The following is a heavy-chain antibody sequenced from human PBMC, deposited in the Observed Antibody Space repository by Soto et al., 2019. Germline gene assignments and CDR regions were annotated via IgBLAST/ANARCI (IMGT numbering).Heavy chain of an antibody. D-gene: IGHD6-13*01. Sequence: PSETLSLTCTVSGGSISNCYWTWIRQSAGKGLEWIGRIYSSGSTNYNPSLKSRVTMSVDTSKNQFSLKLRSVTAADTALYYCARQTTYSSSWYDYWGHGTLVTVSS. CDR1: GGSISNCY. CDR2: IYSSGST. V-gene: IGHV4-4*07. CDR3: ARQTTYSSSWYDY. J-gene: IGHJ5*01.